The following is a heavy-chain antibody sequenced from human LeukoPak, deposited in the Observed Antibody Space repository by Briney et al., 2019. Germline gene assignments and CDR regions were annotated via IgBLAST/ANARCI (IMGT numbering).Heavy chain of an antibody. CDR3: ARRVSAMDPYYYYYGMDV. J-gene: IGHJ6*02. CDR1: GGTFSSYA. D-gene: IGHD5-18*01. Sequence: GSSVKVSCKSSGGTFSSYAISWVRPAPGQGLEWMGGIIPIFGTANYAQKFQGRVTNSADASTSTAYMELSNLRSEDTAVYYCARRVSAMDPYYYYYGMDVWGQGTTVTVSS. V-gene: IGHV1-69*01. CDR2: IIPIFGTA.